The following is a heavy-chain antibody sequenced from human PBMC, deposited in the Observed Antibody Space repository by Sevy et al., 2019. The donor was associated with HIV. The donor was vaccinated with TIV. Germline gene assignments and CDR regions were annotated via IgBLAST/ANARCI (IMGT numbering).Heavy chain of an antibody. J-gene: IGHJ4*02. Sequence: GGSLRLSCAASGFTFSSYGMHWVRQAPVKGLEWVAVIWYDGSNKYYADSVKGRFTISRDNSKNTLYLQMNSLRAEDTAVYYCAREGIAAAGTPAFDYWGQGTLVTVSS. CDR3: AREGIAAAGTPAFDY. V-gene: IGHV3-33*01. CDR1: GFTFSSYG. D-gene: IGHD6-13*01. CDR2: IWYDGSNK.